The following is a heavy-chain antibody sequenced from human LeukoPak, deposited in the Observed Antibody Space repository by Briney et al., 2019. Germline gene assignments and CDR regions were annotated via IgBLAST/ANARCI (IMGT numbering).Heavy chain of an antibody. V-gene: IGHV4-34*01. J-gene: IGHJ4*02. D-gene: IGHD6-19*01. Sequence: SETLSLTCAVYGGSFSGYYMSWIRQPPGKGLEWIGEINHSGSTNYNPSLKSRVTISVDTSKNQFSLKLSSVTAADTAVYYCARGRQWLHWGQGTLVTVSS. CDR3: ARGRQWLH. CDR1: GGSFSGYY. CDR2: INHSGST.